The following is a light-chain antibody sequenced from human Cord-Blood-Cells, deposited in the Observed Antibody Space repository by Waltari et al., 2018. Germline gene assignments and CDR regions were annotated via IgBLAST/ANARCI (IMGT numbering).Light chain of an antibody. V-gene: IGLV2-14*01. CDR3: SSYTSSSTWV. Sequence: QSALTQPASVPGSPAQSITIPCTGTSSDVGGYNYVSWYQQHPGKAPKLMIYDVSKRPSGVSYRFSGSKSGNTASLTISGLQAEDEADYYCSSYTSSSTWVFGGGTKLTVL. CDR2: DVS. CDR1: SSDVGGYNY. J-gene: IGLJ3*02.